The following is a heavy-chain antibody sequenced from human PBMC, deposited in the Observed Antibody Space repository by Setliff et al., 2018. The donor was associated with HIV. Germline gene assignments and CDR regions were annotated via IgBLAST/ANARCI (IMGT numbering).Heavy chain of an antibody. D-gene: IGHD3-10*01. CDR2: IYYSGST. CDR3: ARDSVSEGYFDL. J-gene: IGHJ2*01. CDR1: RDSIRNGAYY. V-gene: IGHV4-39*07. Sequence: SETLSLTCTVSRDSIRNGAYYWGWIRQPPGKGLEWIGSIYYSGSTYYNPSLKSRVTISVDTPKNQFSLKLSSVTAADTAVYYCARDSVSEGYFDLWGRGTLVTVSS.